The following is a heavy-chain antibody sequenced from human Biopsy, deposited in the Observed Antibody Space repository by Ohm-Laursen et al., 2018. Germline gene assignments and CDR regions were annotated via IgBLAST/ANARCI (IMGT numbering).Heavy chain of an antibody. CDR1: GFTFHTYA. CDR2: IDVSDYNT. V-gene: IGHV3-23*01. CDR3: VKQWGGYNFDS. D-gene: IGHD1-14*01. Sequence: SLRLSCTASGFTFHTYAMNWVRQAPGKGLEWVAHIDVSDYNTYYADSVRGRFTISRDNSKQMVHLEINSLTADDTAVYYCVKQWGGYNFDSWGQETLVTVSS. J-gene: IGHJ5*01.